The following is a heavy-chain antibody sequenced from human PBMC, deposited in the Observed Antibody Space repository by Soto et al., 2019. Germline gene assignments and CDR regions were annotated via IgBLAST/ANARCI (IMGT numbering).Heavy chain of an antibody. J-gene: IGHJ4*02. D-gene: IGHD2-21*02. Sequence: GGSLRLSSAASGFTFRSYAMHGVRQAPGKGLEWVAVISYDGSNKYYADSVKGRFTISRDNSKNTLYLQMNSLRAEDTAVYYCARDPTSYCGGDCSSPPSDSWGQGTLVPVSS. CDR1: GFTFRSYA. V-gene: IGHV3-30-3*01. CDR2: ISYDGSNK. CDR3: ARDPTSYCGGDCSSPPSDS.